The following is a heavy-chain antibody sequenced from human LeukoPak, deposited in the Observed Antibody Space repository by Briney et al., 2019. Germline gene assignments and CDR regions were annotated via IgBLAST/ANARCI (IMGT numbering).Heavy chain of an antibody. CDR3: ATDTTMGRSFDY. CDR1: GFTFSSYS. CDR2: ISSSSSYI. J-gene: IGHJ4*02. V-gene: IGHV3-21*01. D-gene: IGHD5-18*01. Sequence: GGSLRLSCAASGFTFSSYSMNWVRQAPGKGLEWVSSISSSSSYIYYADSVEGRFTISRDNAKNSLYLQMNSLRAEDTAVYYCATDTTMGRSFDYWGQGTLVTVSS.